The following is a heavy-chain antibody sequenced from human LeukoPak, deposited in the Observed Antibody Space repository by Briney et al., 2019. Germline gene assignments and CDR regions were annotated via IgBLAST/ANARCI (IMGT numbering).Heavy chain of an antibody. CDR3: ARDKIVGPTTLDY. Sequence: GGSLRPSCAASGFTFSSYGMHWVRQTPEKGLEWVANIKQDGSEIYYVDSVKGRFTISRDNAENSLYLQMNSLRADDTAVYYCARDKIVGPTTLDYWGQGTLVTVSS. CDR1: GFTFSSYG. V-gene: IGHV3-7*01. J-gene: IGHJ4*02. CDR2: IKQDGSEI. D-gene: IGHD1-26*01.